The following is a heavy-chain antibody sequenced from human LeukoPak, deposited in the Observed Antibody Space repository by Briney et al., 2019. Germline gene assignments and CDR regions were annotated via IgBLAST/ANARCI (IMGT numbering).Heavy chain of an antibody. CDR2: IYYSGST. Sequence: SETLSLTCSVSGGSISSYYWSWLRQPPGKGLEWIGYIYYSGSTNFNPSLRSRVTISVDTSKTQFSLKLRSVTAADTAVYYCARAGDGIGYYYFDCWGQGTLVTVSS. CDR3: ARAGDGIGYYYFDC. CDR1: GGSISSYY. D-gene: IGHD3-22*01. J-gene: IGHJ4*02. V-gene: IGHV4-59*01.